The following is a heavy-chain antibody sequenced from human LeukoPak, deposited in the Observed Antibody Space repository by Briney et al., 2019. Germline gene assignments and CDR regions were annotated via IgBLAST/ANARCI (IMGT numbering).Heavy chain of an antibody. D-gene: IGHD7-27*01. V-gene: IGHV3-48*03. CDR1: GFTFSSYE. CDR2: ISSSGSTI. Sequence: PGRSLRLSCAASGFTFSSYEMNWVRQAPGKGLEWVSYISSSGSTIYYADSVKGRFTISRDNAKNSLYLQMNSLRAEDTAVYYCARRPWGSPIDYWGQGTLVTVSS. J-gene: IGHJ4*02. CDR3: ARRPWGSPIDY.